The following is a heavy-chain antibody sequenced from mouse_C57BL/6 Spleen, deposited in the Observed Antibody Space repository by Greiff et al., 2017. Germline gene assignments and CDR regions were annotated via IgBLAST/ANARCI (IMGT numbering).Heavy chain of an antibody. J-gene: IGHJ3*01. Sequence: QVHVKQSGAELVRPGASVTLSCKASGYTFTDYEMHWVKQTTVHGLEWIGAIDPETGGTAYNQKFKGKAILTADKSSSTAYMELRSLTSEDSAVYYCTRGANPWFAYWRQAALVTASA. CDR3: TRGANPWFAY. CDR2: IDPETGGT. D-gene: IGHD6-1*01. CDR1: GYTFTDYE. V-gene: IGHV1-15*01.